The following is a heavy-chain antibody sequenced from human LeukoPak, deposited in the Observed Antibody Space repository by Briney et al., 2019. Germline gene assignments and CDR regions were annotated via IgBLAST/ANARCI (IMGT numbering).Heavy chain of an antibody. D-gene: IGHD3-22*01. J-gene: IGHJ5*02. V-gene: IGHV4-39*07. Sequence: PSETLSLTCTVSGGSISSSSYYWGWIRQPPGKGLEWIGSIYYSGSTYYNPSLKSRVTISVDTSKNQFSLKLSSVTAADTAVYYCARVPYYYDSSGYTWFDPWGQGTLVTVSS. CDR2: IYYSGST. CDR3: ARVPYYYDSSGYTWFDP. CDR1: GGSISSSSYY.